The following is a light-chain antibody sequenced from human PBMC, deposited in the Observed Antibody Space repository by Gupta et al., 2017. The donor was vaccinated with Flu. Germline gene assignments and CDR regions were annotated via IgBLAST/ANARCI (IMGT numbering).Light chain of an antibody. CDR2: WAS. Sequence: DLVLTQPPDSLAVYLGERATINCKSSQSVLFSSNNKNYLTWYQQKPGQPPKLLIYWASTRESGVPDRFSGSGSGTDFTLTITSLQAEDVAVYYCQQYYSAPLSFGGGTKVEIK. CDR3: QQYYSAPLS. CDR1: QSVLFSSNNKNY. J-gene: IGKJ4*01. V-gene: IGKV4-1*01.